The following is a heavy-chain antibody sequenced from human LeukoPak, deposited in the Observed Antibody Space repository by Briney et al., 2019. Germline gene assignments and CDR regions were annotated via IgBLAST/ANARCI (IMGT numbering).Heavy chain of an antibody. J-gene: IGHJ4*02. Sequence: GRSLRLSCAASGFSFSTFGMHWARGAPGKGLEWVAVIWNDGSKQFYAESVKRRFAISRDHSQNTLYLQTNRLRAEDTAVYYCGRDSLGGDYWGQGTLVTVSS. V-gene: IGHV3-33*08. CDR3: GRDSLGGDY. D-gene: IGHD3-16*01. CDR2: IWNDGSKQ. CDR1: GFSFSTFG.